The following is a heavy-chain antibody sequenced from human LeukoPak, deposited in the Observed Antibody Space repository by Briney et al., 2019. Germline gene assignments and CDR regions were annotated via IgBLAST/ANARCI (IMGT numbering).Heavy chain of an antibody. D-gene: IGHD3-10*01. CDR1: GGSISSSSYY. Sequence: SETLSLTCTVSGGSISSSSYYWGWSRQPPRKGLEWIGSMSYSGSTYYNPSLKSRVTIAVDTSKTQFSLKLSSVTAADTAVYYCARFYTTSQYGSGYMDVWGKGTTVTVSS. J-gene: IGHJ6*03. V-gene: IGHV4-39*01. CDR2: MSYSGST. CDR3: ARFYTTSQYGSGYMDV.